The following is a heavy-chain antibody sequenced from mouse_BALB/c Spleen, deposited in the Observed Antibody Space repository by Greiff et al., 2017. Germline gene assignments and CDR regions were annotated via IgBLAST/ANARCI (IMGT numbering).Heavy chain of an antibody. CDR3: ARDTTVSYWYFDV. J-gene: IGHJ1*01. CDR2: IYPGDGDT. D-gene: IGHD1-1*01. Sequence: QVQLKESGAELVRPGSSVKISCKASGYAFSSYWMNWVKQRPGQGLEWIGQIYPGDGDTNYNGKFKGKATLTADKSSSTAYMQLSSLTSEDSAVYFCARDTTVSYWYFDVWGAGTTVTVSS. CDR1: GYAFSSYW. V-gene: IGHV1-80*01.